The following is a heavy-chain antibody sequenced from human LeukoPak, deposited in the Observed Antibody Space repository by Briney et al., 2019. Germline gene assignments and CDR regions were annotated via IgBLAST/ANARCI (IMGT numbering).Heavy chain of an antibody. J-gene: IGHJ4*02. CDR3: AKDPYRIAVAGTGPDY. CDR1: GFTFSSYG. CDR2: IRYGGSNK. D-gene: IGHD6-19*01. Sequence: TGGSLRLSCAASGFTFSSYGMHWVRQAPGKGLEWVAFIRYGGSNKYYADSVKGRFTISRDNSKNTLYLQMNSLRAEDTAVYYCAKDPYRIAVAGTGPDYWGQGTLVTVSS. V-gene: IGHV3-30*02.